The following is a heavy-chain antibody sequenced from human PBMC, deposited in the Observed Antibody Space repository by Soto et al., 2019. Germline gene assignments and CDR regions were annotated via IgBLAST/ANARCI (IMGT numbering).Heavy chain of an antibody. CDR3: ARSREFDY. Sequence: SDTLSLTCGVSGGSLSGATYSWNWIRQTPGKGLEWICYIFPSGTTYYNPSLRSRVTISIDVSKNQFSLSLRSLTAADTAVYYCARSREFDYWSQGTLVTVSS. J-gene: IGHJ4*02. V-gene: IGHV4-30-2*01. CDR2: IFPSGTT. CDR1: GGSLSGATYS.